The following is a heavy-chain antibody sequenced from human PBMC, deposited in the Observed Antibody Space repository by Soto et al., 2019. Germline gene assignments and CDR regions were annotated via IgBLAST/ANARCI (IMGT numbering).Heavy chain of an antibody. Sequence: GGSLRLSCAASGFTVSSNYMSWVRQAPGKGLEWVANIKQDGSEKYYVDSVKGRFTISRDNAKNSLYLQMNSLRAEDTAVYYCARGLRYSSGWYPEATLDYWGQGTLVTVSS. V-gene: IGHV3-7*05. J-gene: IGHJ4*02. CDR1: GFTVSSNY. CDR2: IKQDGSEK. D-gene: IGHD6-19*01. CDR3: ARGLRYSSGWYPEATLDY.